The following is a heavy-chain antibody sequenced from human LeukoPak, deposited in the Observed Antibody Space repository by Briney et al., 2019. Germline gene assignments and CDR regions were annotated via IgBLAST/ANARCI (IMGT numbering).Heavy chain of an antibody. CDR2: IYPGDSDT. J-gene: IGHJ5*02. CDR1: GYIFTSYW. CDR3: ARTSYSGYDYARFDP. Sequence: GESLKISCKGSGYIFTSYWIGWVRQMPGKRLERMGIIYPGDSDTRYSPSFQGQVTTSADKSISTAYLQWSSLKASDTAMYYCARTSYSGYDYARFDPWGQGTLVTVSS. V-gene: IGHV5-51*01. D-gene: IGHD5-12*01.